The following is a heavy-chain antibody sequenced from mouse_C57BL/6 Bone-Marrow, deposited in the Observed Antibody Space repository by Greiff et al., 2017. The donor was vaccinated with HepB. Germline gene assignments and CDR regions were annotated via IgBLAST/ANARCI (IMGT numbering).Heavy chain of an antibody. CDR1: GFTFSSYA. CDR2: ISSGGDYI. D-gene: IGHD2-4*01. V-gene: IGHV5-9-1*02. J-gene: IGHJ2*01. Sequence: EVKLMESGEGLVKPGGSLKLSCAASGFTFSSYAMSWVRQTPEKRLEWVAYISSGGDYIYYADTVKGRFTISRDNARNTLYLQMSSLKSEDTAMYYCTRDPDSYYFDYWGQGTTLTVSS. CDR3: TRDPDSYYFDY.